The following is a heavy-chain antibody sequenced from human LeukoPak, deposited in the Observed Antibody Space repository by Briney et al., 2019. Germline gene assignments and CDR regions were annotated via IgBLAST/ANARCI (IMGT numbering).Heavy chain of an antibody. J-gene: IGHJ4*02. V-gene: IGHV3-9*01. CDR2: ISWNSGSI. CDR3: AKDIGLGYFDY. CDR1: GFTFDDYA. Sequence: PGGSLRLSCAASGFTFDDYAMHWFRQAPGKGLEWVSGISWNSGSIGYADSVKGRFTISRDNAKNSLYLQMNSLRAEDTALYRAKDIGLGYFDYWGQGTLVTVSS. D-gene: IGHD2-15*01.